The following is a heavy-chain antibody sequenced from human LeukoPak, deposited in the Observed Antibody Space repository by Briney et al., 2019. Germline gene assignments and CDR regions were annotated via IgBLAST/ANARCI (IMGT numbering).Heavy chain of an antibody. V-gene: IGHV3-23*01. Sequence: GGSLRLSCAASGFTFSSCAMSWVRQAPGKGLEWVSGISASGGHTFYADSVKGRFSISRDNSKNTLYLQMNSLRVEDTAIYYCAKYSGDYFGDYWGQGNLVTVSS. CDR3: AKYSGDYFGDY. CDR2: ISASGGHT. D-gene: IGHD1-26*01. CDR1: GFTFSSCA. J-gene: IGHJ4*02.